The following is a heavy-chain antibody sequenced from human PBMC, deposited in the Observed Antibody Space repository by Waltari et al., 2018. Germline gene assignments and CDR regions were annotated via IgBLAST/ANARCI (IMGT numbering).Heavy chain of an antibody. D-gene: IGHD3-22*01. V-gene: IGHV3-74*01. J-gene: IGHJ6*03. CDR2: INRDGSST. Sequence: EVQLVESGGGLVQPGGSLRLSCSASGFTFSSYWMPWVRQAPGKGLVWVLRINRDGSSTIYADSVKGRFTISRDNSNNRLYLQMNSLRAEDTAVYYCTREPSPDSGGYFYYYMDVWGKGTTVTVSS. CDR3: TREPSPDSGGYFYYYMDV. CDR1: GFTFSSYW.